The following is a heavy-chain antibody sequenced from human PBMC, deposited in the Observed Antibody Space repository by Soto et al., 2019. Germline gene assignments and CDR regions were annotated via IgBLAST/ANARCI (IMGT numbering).Heavy chain of an antibody. Sequence: QVQLQESGPGLVKPSQTLSLTCTVSGGSISSGGYFWSWIRQHPGKGLEWIGDINYSGSTYSNPSLKSRVTISVVTSKNQFSLKLSSVTAADTAVYYCARDILLWFGELPPRAHDAFDIWGQGTMVTVSS. J-gene: IGHJ3*02. V-gene: IGHV4-31*03. D-gene: IGHD3-10*01. CDR2: INYSGST. CDR1: GGSISSGGYF. CDR3: ARDILLWFGELPPRAHDAFDI.